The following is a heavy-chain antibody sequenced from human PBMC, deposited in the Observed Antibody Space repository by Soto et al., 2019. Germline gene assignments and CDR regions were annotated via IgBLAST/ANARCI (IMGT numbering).Heavy chain of an antibody. CDR3: VKGSSYGYDCLDY. V-gene: IGHV3-23*01. CDR2: ISGSGGSI. D-gene: IGHD5-18*01. J-gene: IGHJ4*02. Sequence: DVQLLESGGDLVQPGESLRLSCVASGFTFSSYAMNWVRQAPGMGLEWVSTISGSGGSIYYADSVKGRFAISRDNSKNTLFLQMSSLRVEDTAIYYGVKGSSYGYDCLDYWGQGTLVTVSS. CDR1: GFTFSSYA.